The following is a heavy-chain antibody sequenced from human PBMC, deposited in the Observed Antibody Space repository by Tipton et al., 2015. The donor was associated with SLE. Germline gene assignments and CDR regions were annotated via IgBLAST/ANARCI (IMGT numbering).Heavy chain of an antibody. CDR2: RSESGAGT. V-gene: IGHV3-23*01. D-gene: IGHD1-26*01. J-gene: IGHJ4*02. Sequence: SLRLSCATSGFTFWSHDMGWVRQAPGKGLEWVSVRSESGAGTHYINSVRGRFTISRDISRDILYLQMNSLRGEDTALYYCVLRPDNEGVGRGYWGQGTLVTVSS. CDR3: VLRPDNEGVGRGY. CDR1: GFTFWSHD.